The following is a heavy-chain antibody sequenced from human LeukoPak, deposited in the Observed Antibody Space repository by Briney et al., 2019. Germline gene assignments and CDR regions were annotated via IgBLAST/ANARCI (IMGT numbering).Heavy chain of an antibody. J-gene: IGHJ4*02. D-gene: IGHD3-16*01. Sequence: GGSLRLFCAASGFSFGDYTLHWVRQAPGKGLEWVSLITRDGGATFYADSVKGRFTISRDTSRYSLFLQMNSLRIEDTALYYCATERFRHFDFWGQGTLVTVSS. CDR1: GFSFGDYT. V-gene: IGHV3-43*01. CDR2: ITRDGGAT. CDR3: ATERFRHFDF.